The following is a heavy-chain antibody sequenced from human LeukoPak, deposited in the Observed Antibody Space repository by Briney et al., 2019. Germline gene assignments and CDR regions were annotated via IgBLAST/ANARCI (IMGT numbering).Heavy chain of an antibody. CDR3: ARDEGFLAAFWDRLDY. J-gene: IGHJ4*02. Sequence: ASVKVSCKVSGYTLTELSMHWVRQAPGKGLEWMGGFDPEDGETIYAQKFQGRVTMTEDTSTDTAYMELSSLRSEDTAVYYCARDEGFLAAFWDRLDYWGQGTLVTVSS. CDR2: FDPEDGET. D-gene: IGHD3-3*02. CDR1: GYTLTELS. V-gene: IGHV1-24*01.